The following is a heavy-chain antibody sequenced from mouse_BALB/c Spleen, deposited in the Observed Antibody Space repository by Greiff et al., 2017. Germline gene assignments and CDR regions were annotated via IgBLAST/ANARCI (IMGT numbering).Heavy chain of an antibody. V-gene: IGHV5-6*01. D-gene: IGHD1-2*01. CDR2: ISSGGSYT. J-gene: IGHJ3*01. Sequence: EVQLVESGGDLVKPGGSLKLSCAASGFTFSSYGMSWVRQTPDKRLEWVATISSGGSYTYYPDSVKGRFTISRDNAKNTLYLQMSSLKSEDTAMYYCARHETTATAWFAYWGQGTLVTVSA. CDR1: GFTFSSYG. CDR3: ARHETTATAWFAY.